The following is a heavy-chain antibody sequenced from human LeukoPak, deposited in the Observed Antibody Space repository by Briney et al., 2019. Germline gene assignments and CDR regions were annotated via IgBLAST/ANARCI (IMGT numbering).Heavy chain of an antibody. Sequence: PGGSLRLSCAASGFTFSSYGMHWVRQAPGKGLEWVAVISYDGSNKYYADSVKGRFTISRDNSKNTLYLQMNSLRAEDTAVYYCASPIFDYWGQGTLVTVSS. CDR3: ASPIFDY. V-gene: IGHV3-30*03. CDR1: GFTFSSYG. J-gene: IGHJ4*02. D-gene: IGHD5-24*01. CDR2: ISYDGSNK.